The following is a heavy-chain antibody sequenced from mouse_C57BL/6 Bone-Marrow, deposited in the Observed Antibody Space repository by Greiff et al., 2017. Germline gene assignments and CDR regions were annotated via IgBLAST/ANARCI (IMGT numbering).Heavy chain of an antibody. CDR2: IYPRSGNT. CDR1: GYTFTSYG. D-gene: IGHD1-1*01. J-gene: IGHJ2*01. V-gene: IGHV1-81*01. CDR3: ARSGYYGSSYDYLDY. Sequence: QVTLKVSGAELARPGASVKLSCKASGYTFTSYGISWVKQRTGQGLEWIGEIYPRSGNTYYNEKFKGKATLTADKSSSTAYMELRSLTSEDSAVYFCARSGYYGSSYDYLDYWGQGTTLTVSS.